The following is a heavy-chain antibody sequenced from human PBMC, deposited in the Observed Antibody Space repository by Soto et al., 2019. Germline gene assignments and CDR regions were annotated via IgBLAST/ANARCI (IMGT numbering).Heavy chain of an antibody. V-gene: IGHV4-34*01. Sequence: QVQLQQWGAGLLKPSEILSLTCAVYGGSFSGYYWSWIRQPPGKGLEWIGEINHSGSTNYNPSLKSRVTISVDTSKNQFSLKLSSVTAADTAVYYCARGRINGLDVWGQGTTVTVSS. CDR2: INHSGST. CDR3: ARGRINGLDV. J-gene: IGHJ6*02. CDR1: GGSFSGYY. D-gene: IGHD2-8*01.